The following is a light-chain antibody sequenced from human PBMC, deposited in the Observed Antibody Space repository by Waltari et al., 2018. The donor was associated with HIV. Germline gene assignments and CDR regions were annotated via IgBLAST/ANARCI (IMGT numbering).Light chain of an antibody. Sequence: SSELTQDPAVSVALGQTVRITCQGDSLRTYYATWYRQKPGQAPVLVVYGNNNRPSGIPDRFSGSSSGDTASLTITATQAEDEADYYCNSRDSSGNLVVFGGGTKLTVL. J-gene: IGLJ2*01. CDR1: SLRTYY. V-gene: IGLV3-19*01. CDR3: NSRDSSGNLVV. CDR2: GNN.